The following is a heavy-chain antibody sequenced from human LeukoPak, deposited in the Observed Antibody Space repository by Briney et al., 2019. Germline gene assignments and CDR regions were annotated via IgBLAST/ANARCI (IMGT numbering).Heavy chain of an antibody. Sequence: PSETLSLTCTVSGGSISRYYWSWIRQPPGKGLEWIGYIYYSGSTNYNPSLKSRVTISVDTSKNQFSLKLSSVTAADTAVYYCAKDRDSRDWYKDAFDIWGQGTMVTVSS. CDR3: AKDRDSRDWYKDAFDI. V-gene: IGHV4-59*01. CDR2: IYYSGST. D-gene: IGHD6-19*01. J-gene: IGHJ3*02. CDR1: GGSISRYY.